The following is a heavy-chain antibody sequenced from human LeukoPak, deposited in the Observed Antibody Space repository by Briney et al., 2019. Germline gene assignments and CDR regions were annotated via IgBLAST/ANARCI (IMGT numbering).Heavy chain of an antibody. J-gene: IGHJ6*02. CDR2: IYYSGST. CDR3: ATIWFGELPPYYYYYGMDV. CDR1: CGSISSSSYY. Sequence: PSETLSLTCTVSCGSISSSSYYWGWIRQPPGKGLEWIGSIYYSGSTYYNPSLKSRVTISVDTSKNQFSLKLSSVTAADTAVYYCATIWFGELPPYYYYYGMDVWGQGTTVTVSS. D-gene: IGHD3-10*01. V-gene: IGHV4-39*01.